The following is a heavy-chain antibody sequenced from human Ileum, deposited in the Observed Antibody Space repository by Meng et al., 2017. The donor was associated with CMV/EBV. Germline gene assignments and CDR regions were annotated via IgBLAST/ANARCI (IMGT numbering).Heavy chain of an antibody. V-gene: IGHV1-2*02. CDR1: GSQFIASS. CDR2: INPPNADT. D-gene: IGHD2-2*01. CDR3: ARGVGTSWFDP. J-gene: IGHJ5*02. Sequence: SCRPSGSQFIASSLPWLRQPPGQALELLGWINPPNADTSYPQTLQGRVTLTRDTSISTAYMDLSGLRSDDTAVYYCARGVGTSWFDPWGQGALVTVSS.